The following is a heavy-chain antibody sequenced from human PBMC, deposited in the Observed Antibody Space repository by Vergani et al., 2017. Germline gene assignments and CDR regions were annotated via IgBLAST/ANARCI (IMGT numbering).Heavy chain of an antibody. D-gene: IGHD3-9*01. CDR3: ARARYFDWPYYFDY. Sequence: QVQLVQSGAEVKKPGASVKVSCKVSGYTLTELSMHWVRQAPGQGLEWMGIINPSGGSTSYAQKFQGRVTMTRDTSTSTVYMELSSLRSEDTAVYYCARARYFDWPYYFDYWGQGTLVTVSS. CDR2: INPSGGST. J-gene: IGHJ4*02. CDR1: GYTLTELS. V-gene: IGHV1-46*01.